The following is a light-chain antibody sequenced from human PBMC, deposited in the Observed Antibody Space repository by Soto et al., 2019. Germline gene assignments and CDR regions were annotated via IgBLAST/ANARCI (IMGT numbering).Light chain of an antibody. J-gene: IGKJ4*01. CDR2: GAS. V-gene: IGKV3-15*01. CDR1: QSVSSK. Sequence: ETVMTQSPATLSLSPGERATLSCRASQSVSSKLVWYQQKPGQPPRFLIYGASTRATGIPARFRGSGSGTEFTLTIDRLQSEDFAVYYCQQYDDWPPAFGGGTKVESK. CDR3: QQYDDWPPA.